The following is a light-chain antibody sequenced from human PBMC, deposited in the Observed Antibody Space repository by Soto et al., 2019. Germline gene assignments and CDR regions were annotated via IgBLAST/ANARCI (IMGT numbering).Light chain of an antibody. V-gene: IGKV4-1*01. CDR2: WAS. J-gene: IGKJ1*01. CDR1: QSVLYSSSNKNY. CDR3: QQYYSNPQT. Sequence: DIVMTQSPDSLGVSLGERATISCKSSQSVLYSSSNKNYLAWYQQKPGQPPKLVIYWASIRETGVPDRFSGSGSGTDFTLDISSLQAEDVAVYYCQQYYSNPQTFGQGTKVEIK.